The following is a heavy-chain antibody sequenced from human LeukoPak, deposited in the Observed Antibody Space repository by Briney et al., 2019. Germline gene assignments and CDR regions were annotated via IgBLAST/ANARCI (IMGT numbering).Heavy chain of an antibody. Sequence: SVKVSCKASGGTFSSYAISWVRQAPGQGLEWMGGIIPIFGTANYAQKFQGRVTITADKSASTAYMELSSLRSEDTAVYYCARDGGLYCSGGNCYGGLDYYYYMDVWGKGTTVTVSS. D-gene: IGHD2-15*01. J-gene: IGHJ6*03. CDR1: GGTFSSYA. CDR2: IIPIFGTA. CDR3: ARDGGLYCSGGNCYGGLDYYYYMDV. V-gene: IGHV1-69*06.